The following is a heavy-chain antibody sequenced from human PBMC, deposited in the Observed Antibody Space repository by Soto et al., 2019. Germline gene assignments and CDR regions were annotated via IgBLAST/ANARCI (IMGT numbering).Heavy chain of an antibody. J-gene: IGHJ4*02. D-gene: IGHD6-19*01. CDR1: GFTFSSYW. Sequence: EVQLVESGGGLVQPGGSLRLSCAASGFTFSSYWMHWVRQAPGKGLVWVSRINSDGSSTSYADSVKGRFTISRDNAKNTLYLQMNSLRAEDTAVYCCARGDSSGWYGSSDFDYWGQGTLVTVSS. V-gene: IGHV3-74*01. CDR2: INSDGSST. CDR3: ARGDSSGWYGSSDFDY.